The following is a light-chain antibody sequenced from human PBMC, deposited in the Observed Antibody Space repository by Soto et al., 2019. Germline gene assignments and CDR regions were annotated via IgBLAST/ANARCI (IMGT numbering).Light chain of an antibody. CDR3: QHYYATPYT. Sequence: DIVMTQSPDSLAVSLGETATINCKSSQSVLYSSNNKNYLAWYQQKPGQPPKLLMYWASTRESGVPDRFSGSGSGTDFTLTISSLPAEDVAIYYCQHYYATPYTFGQGTKLEIK. J-gene: IGKJ2*01. V-gene: IGKV4-1*01. CDR1: QSVLYSSNNKNY. CDR2: WAS.